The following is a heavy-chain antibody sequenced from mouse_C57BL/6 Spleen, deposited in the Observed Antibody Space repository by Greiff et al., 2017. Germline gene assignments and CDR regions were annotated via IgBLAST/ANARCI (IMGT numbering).Heavy chain of an antibody. Sequence: DVMLVESGGGLVQPKGSLKLSCAASGFSFNTYAMNWVRQAPGKGLEWVARIRSKSNNYATYYADSVKDRFTISRDDSESMLYLQMNNLKTEDTAMYYCVRHEGSLYAMDYWGQGTSVTVSS. CDR3: VRHEGSLYAMDY. J-gene: IGHJ4*01. CDR2: IRSKSNNYAT. CDR1: GFSFNTYA. V-gene: IGHV10-1*01.